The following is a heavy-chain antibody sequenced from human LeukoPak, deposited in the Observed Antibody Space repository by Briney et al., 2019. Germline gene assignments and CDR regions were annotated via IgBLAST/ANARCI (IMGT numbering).Heavy chain of an antibody. CDR2: IYYSGST. Sequence: SETLSLTCSVSGGSISSSTYYWGWIRQPPGKGLEWTGSIYYSGSTYYNPSLKSRVTISVDTSKNQSSLKLNSVTAADTAVYYCARHDYGDYSSFDYWGQGTLVTVSS. CDR3: ARHDYGDYSSFDY. D-gene: IGHD4-17*01. CDR1: GGSISSSTYY. J-gene: IGHJ4*02. V-gene: IGHV4-39*01.